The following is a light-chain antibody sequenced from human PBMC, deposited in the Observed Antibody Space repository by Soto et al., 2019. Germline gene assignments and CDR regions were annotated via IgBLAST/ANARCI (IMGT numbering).Light chain of an antibody. CDR3: QQRSNWPPWT. Sequence: EIVMTQSPVTLSVSPGERATLSCRASQSVSSNLAWYQQKPGQAPRLLIYDASNRATGIPARFSGSGSGTDFTLTISSLEPEDFAVYYCQQRSNWPPWTFGQGTKVDI. CDR1: QSVSSN. CDR2: DAS. V-gene: IGKV3-11*01. J-gene: IGKJ1*01.